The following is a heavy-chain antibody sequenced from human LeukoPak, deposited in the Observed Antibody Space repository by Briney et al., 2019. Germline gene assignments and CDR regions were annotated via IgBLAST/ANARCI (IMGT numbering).Heavy chain of an antibody. CDR3: ARGPNSNWSGLDF. CDR1: GFSFSGHW. Sequence: WGSLRLSCTASGFSFSGHWMHWARHLPGKGLVWVSRISPTWSTTSYADSVKGRFTVSRDNAKNTLYLQVNNLRAEATAVYYCARGPNSNWSGLDFWGQGTLLTVSS. CDR2: ISPTWSTT. V-gene: IGHV3-74*01. D-gene: IGHD6-6*01. J-gene: IGHJ4*02.